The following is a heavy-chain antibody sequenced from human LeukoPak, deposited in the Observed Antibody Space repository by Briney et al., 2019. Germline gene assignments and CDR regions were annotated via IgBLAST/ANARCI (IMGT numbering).Heavy chain of an antibody. Sequence: GGSLRLSCAASGFTFSDYYMSWIRQAPGKGLEWVSYISSSGSTIYYADSVKGRFTISRDNAKNSLYLQLTSLRAEDTALYYCARDRGRNSFDYWGQGTLVSVSS. CDR2: ISSSGSTI. J-gene: IGHJ4*02. CDR3: ARDRGRNSFDY. V-gene: IGHV3-11*04. CDR1: GFTFSDYY. D-gene: IGHD1-14*01.